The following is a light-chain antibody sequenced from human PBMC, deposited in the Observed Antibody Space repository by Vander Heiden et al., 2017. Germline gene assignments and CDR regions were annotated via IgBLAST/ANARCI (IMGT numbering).Light chain of an antibody. CDR2: GAS. CDR1: QGITNS. J-gene: IGKJ5*01. Sequence: DIQMSQSPSSVSASVGDRVTITCRSSQGITNSLAWYQQKPGKAPKLLFSGASSLQSGVPSRFSGSVSGTDCTLSISSLQPEDFATYFCQQANSFPITFGQGTRLEIK. CDR3: QQANSFPIT. V-gene: IGKV1-12*01.